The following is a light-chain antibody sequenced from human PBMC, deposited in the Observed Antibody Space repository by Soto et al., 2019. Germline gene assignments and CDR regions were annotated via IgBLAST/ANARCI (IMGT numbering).Light chain of an antibody. CDR3: TSYAGNNNVI. J-gene: IGLJ2*01. CDR1: SSDVGGHNY. CDR2: EVT. Sequence: QSALTQPPSASGSPGQSVTISCTGTSSDVGGHNYVSWYQHHPGKAPKLMVYEVTRRPSGVPDRFSGSKSGNTASLTVSGLHTEDEADYYCTSYAGNNNVIFGGGTKLTVL. V-gene: IGLV2-8*01.